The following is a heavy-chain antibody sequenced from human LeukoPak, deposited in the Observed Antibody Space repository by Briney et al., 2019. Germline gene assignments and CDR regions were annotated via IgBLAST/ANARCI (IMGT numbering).Heavy chain of an antibody. Sequence: SETLSLTCTVSGGSISSYYWSWIRQPAGKGLEWIGRIYTSGSTNYNPSLKRRVTMSVDTSKNQFSLKLSSVTAADTAVYYCARHGYYYDSTGFDYWGQGTLVTVSS. D-gene: IGHD3-22*01. CDR2: IYTSGST. V-gene: IGHV4-4*07. CDR3: ARHGYYYDSTGFDY. CDR1: GGSISSYY. J-gene: IGHJ4*02.